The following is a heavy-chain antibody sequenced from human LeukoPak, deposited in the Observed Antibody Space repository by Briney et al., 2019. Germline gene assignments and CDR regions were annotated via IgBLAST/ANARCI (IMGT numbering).Heavy chain of an antibody. Sequence: GESLQISCQGSGCSFTYYWIAWVRPLPGKGLEWMGIIYPGDSGTRYSPSFQGQVTISADKSISTAYLQWSSLKASDTAMYYCARQDGSGTYYFDYWGQGTLVTVSS. CDR2: IYPGDSGT. J-gene: IGHJ4*02. D-gene: IGHD3-10*01. V-gene: IGHV5-51*01. CDR3: ARQDGSGTYYFDY. CDR1: GCSFTYYW.